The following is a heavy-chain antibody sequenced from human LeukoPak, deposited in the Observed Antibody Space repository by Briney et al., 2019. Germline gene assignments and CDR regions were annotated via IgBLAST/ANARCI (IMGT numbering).Heavy chain of an antibody. J-gene: IGHJ4*02. CDR3: ARAYCGGDCYLLDY. V-gene: IGHV4-34*01. D-gene: IGHD2-21*01. CDR2: INHSGST. CDR1: GGSFSGYY. Sequence: SETLSLTCAVYGGSFSGYYWSWIRQPPGKGLEWIGEINHSGSTNYNPSLKSRVTISVDTSKNQFSLKLSSVTAADTAVYYCARAYCGGDCYLLDYWGQGTLVTVSS.